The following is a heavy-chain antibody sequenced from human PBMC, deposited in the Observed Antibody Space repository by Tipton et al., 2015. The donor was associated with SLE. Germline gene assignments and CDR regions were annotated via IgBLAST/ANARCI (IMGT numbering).Heavy chain of an antibody. V-gene: IGHV3-7*01. Sequence: SLRLSCAASGFTFSSYWMSWVRQAPGKGLEWVANIKQDGSEKYYVDSVKGRFTISRDNAKNSLYLQMNSLRAEDTAVYYCARAPGYCSGGSCYPRYFDYWGQGTLVTVSS. CDR3: ARAPGYCSGGSCYPRYFDY. CDR1: GFTFSSYW. CDR2: IKQDGSEK. J-gene: IGHJ4*02. D-gene: IGHD2-15*01.